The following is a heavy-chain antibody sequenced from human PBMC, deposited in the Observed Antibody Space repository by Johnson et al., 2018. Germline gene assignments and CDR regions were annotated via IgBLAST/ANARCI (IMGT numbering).Heavy chain of an antibody. CDR1: GFTFDDYA. J-gene: IGHJ1*01. D-gene: IGHD1-26*01. CDR2: VSGRDVST. V-gene: IGHV3-23*04. Sequence: EVQLVESGGGLVQPGRSLRLSCAASGFTFDDYAMHWVRQAPGKGLEWVSAVSGRDVSTNYADSVKGRFITSRDNSKNTQYLQMDSLRAEDTAIYYCAKVESSGTCYGFFHHWGQGTLVTVSS. CDR3: AKVESSGTCYGFFHH.